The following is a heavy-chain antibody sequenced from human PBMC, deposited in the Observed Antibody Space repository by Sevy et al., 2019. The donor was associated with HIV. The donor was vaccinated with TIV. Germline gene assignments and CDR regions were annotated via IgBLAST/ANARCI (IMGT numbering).Heavy chain of an antibody. CDR3: ARYYYGSGKYYFDY. CDR1: GGSISSGTYY. J-gene: IGHJ4*02. CDR2: IYTSGVT. V-gene: IGHV4-61*02. D-gene: IGHD3-10*01. Sequence: SETLSLTCTVSGGSISSGTYYWSWIRQPAGKGLEWIGRIYTSGVTNYNPSLKSRVTISLDTSKNQFSLNLSSVTAADTAVYYCARYYYGSGKYYFDYWGQGTLVTVSS.